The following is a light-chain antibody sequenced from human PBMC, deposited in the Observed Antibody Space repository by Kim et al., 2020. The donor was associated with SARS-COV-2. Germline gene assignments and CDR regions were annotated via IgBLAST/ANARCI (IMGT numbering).Light chain of an antibody. CDR2: VNN. V-gene: IGLV1-40*01. Sequence: RVTISCTGTRSNIGAGYDVHWYQQLPGKPPQLLIFVNNDRPSGVTDRISASKSGTSASLAITGLQLEDEGDYFCQSYDTSLSLKIFGGGTQLTVL. J-gene: IGLJ2*01. CDR1: RSNIGAGYD. CDR3: QSYDTSLSLKI.